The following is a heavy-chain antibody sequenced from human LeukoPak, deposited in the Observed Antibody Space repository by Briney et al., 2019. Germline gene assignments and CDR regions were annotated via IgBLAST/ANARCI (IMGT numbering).Heavy chain of an antibody. Sequence: ASVNVSCKASGYTFTSYGISWVRQAPGQGLEWMGWISAYNGNTNYAQKLQGRVTMTTDTSTSTAYMELRSLRSDDTAVYYCARDLDDSSGPSDFDYWGQGTLVTVSS. J-gene: IGHJ4*02. CDR1: GYTFTSYG. CDR2: ISAYNGNT. D-gene: IGHD3-22*01. CDR3: ARDLDDSSGPSDFDY. V-gene: IGHV1-18*01.